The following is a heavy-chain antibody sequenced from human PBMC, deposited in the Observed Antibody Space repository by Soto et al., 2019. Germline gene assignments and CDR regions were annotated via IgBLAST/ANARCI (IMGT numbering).Heavy chain of an antibody. J-gene: IGHJ6*02. CDR2: ISYDGSNK. CDR1: GFTFSSYA. D-gene: IGHD3-3*01. Sequence: GGSLRLSCAASGFTFSSYAMHWVRQAPGKGLEWVAVISYDGSNKYYADSVKGRFTISRDNSKNALYLQMNSLRAEDTAVYYCARDYDVLRFLEWLPLYYYYYYGMDVWGQGTTVTVSS. CDR3: ARDYDVLRFLEWLPLYYYYYYGMDV. V-gene: IGHV3-30-3*01.